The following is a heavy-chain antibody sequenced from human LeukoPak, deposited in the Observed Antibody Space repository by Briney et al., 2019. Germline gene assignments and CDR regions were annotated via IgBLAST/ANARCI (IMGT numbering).Heavy chain of an antibody. CDR1: GFTFSSYW. J-gene: IGHJ6*03. CDR2: INTDGSST. CDR3: ARGPQSYYYYYMDV. Sequence: GGSLRLSCAASGFTFSSYWMHWVRQAPGKGLVWVSRINTDGSSTSYADSVKGRFTISRDNAKNTLYLQMNSLRAEDTAVYYCARGPQSYYYYYMDVWGKGTTVTVSS. V-gene: IGHV3-74*01.